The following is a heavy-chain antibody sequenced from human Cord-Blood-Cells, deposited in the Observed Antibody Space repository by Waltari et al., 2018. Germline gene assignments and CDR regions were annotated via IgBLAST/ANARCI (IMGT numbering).Heavy chain of an antibody. Sequence: EVQLVESGGGLIQPGGSLRLSCAASGFTVSSNYMSWVRQAPGKGLEWVSVIYSGGSTYYADSVRGRFTSSRDNSRNTLYLQMNSLRAEDTAVYYCATNMGAVAGTFDYWGQGTLVTVSS. D-gene: IGHD6-19*01. V-gene: IGHV3-53*01. CDR1: GFTVSSNY. CDR3: ATNMGAVAGTFDY. CDR2: IYSGGST. J-gene: IGHJ4*02.